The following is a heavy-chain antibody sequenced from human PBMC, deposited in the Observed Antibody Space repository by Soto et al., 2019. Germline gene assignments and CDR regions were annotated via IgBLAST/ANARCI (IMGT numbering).Heavy chain of an antibody. Sequence: RASVKVSCKASGGTFSSYAISWVRQAPGQGLEWMGGIIPIFGTANYAQKFQGRVTITADKSTSTAYMELSSLRSEDTAVYYCARDPPRFGVAITRGNGMDVWGQGTTVTVSS. J-gene: IGHJ6*02. V-gene: IGHV1-69*06. CDR3: ARDPPRFGVAITRGNGMDV. D-gene: IGHD3-3*01. CDR2: IIPIFGTA. CDR1: GGTFSSYA.